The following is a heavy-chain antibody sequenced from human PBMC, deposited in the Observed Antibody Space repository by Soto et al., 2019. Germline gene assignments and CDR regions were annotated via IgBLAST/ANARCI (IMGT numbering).Heavy chain of an antibody. Sequence: PGESLKISCKGSGYSFTSYWIGWVRQMPGKGLEWMGIIYPGDSDTRYSPSFQGQVTISADKSISTAYLQWSSLKASDTAMYYCARLSYYDFWSGQPPGGMDVWGQGTTVTVSS. CDR2: IYPGDSDT. V-gene: IGHV5-51*01. D-gene: IGHD3-3*01. CDR3: ARLSYYDFWSGQPPGGMDV. J-gene: IGHJ6*02. CDR1: GYSFTSYW.